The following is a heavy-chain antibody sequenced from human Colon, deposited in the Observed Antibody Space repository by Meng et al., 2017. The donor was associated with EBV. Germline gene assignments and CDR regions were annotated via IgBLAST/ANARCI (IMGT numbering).Heavy chain of an antibody. J-gene: IGHJ4*02. CDR1: GGSISSVYW. CDR2: IYHSGST. Sequence: QVRLQESGPGLVKPSETLSLACAVSGGSISSVYWWTWVRQSPGKGLEWIGEIYHSGSTNYNPSLKSRVTISVDKSKNQFSLKLTSVTAADTAVYYCARGGYYSFDYWGQRTLVTVAS. V-gene: IGHV4-4*02. CDR3: ARGGYYSFDY. D-gene: IGHD5-18*01.